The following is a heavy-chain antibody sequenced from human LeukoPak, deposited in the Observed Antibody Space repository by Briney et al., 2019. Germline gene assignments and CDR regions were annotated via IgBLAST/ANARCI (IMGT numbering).Heavy chain of an antibody. J-gene: IGHJ6*02. V-gene: IGHV3-53*04. Sequence: GGSLRLSGAAAGCTVSSNYMSWGRQAPGKGLEWVSVIYSGGSTYYADSVKGRFTISRHNSKNTLYLQMNSLRAEDTAVYYCARDRGPPYYYYGMDVWGQGTTVTVSS. D-gene: IGHD5-24*01. CDR2: IYSGGST. CDR1: GCTVSSNY. CDR3: ARDRGPPYYYYGMDV.